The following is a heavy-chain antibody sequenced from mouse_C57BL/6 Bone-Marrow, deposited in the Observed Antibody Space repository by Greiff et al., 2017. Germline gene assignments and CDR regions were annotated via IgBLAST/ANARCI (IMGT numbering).Heavy chain of an antibody. CDR1: GFTFSSYT. CDR3: AREGATMVTGLDV. J-gene: IGHJ1*03. D-gene: IGHD2-2*01. CDR2: ISGGGGNT. Sequence: EVQVVESGGGLVKPGGSLKLSCAASGFTFSSYTMSWVRQTPEKRLEWVATISGGGGNTYYPDSVKGRFTLSRDNAKNTLYLQMSSLRSEDTALYYCAREGATMVTGLDVWGTGTTVTVSS. V-gene: IGHV5-9*01.